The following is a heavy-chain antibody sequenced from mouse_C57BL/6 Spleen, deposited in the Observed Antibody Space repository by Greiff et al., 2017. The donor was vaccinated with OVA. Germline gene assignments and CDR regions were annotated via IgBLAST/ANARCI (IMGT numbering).Heavy chain of an antibody. CDR1: EYEFPSHD. V-gene: IGHV5-2*03. Sequence: EVKLVESGGGLVQPGESLKLSCESNEYEFPSHDMSWVRKTPEKRLELVAAINSDGGSTYYPDTMERRFIISRDTTKKTLYLQMSSLRAEDTALYYCARHYYGSSLAWFAYWGQGTLVTVSA. CDR3: ARHYYGSSLAWFAY. CDR2: INSDGGST. J-gene: IGHJ3*01. D-gene: IGHD1-1*01.